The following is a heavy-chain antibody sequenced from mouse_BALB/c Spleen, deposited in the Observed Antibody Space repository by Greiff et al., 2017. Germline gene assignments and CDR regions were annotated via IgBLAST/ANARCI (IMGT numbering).Heavy chain of an antibody. CDR1: GFTFSNYA. CDR3: ARGLITPVVAEYFDY. CDR2: ISSGGNS. J-gene: IGHJ2*01. D-gene: IGHD1-1*01. V-gene: IGHV5-6-5*01. Sequence: EVQVVESGGGLVKPGGSLKLSCAASGFTFSNYAMSWVRQTPEKRLEWVASISSGGNSYYPDSVKGRFTISRDNGRNILYLQLNSLRSEDTAMYYCARGLITPVVAEYFDYWGQGTTLTVSS.